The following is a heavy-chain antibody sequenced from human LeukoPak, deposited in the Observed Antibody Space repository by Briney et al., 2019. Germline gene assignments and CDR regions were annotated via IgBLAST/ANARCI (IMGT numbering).Heavy chain of an antibody. CDR3: ARGVYSSAWYGGEDFDY. V-gene: IGHV3-21*01. Sequence: NPGGSLRLSCAASGFTFSNYSMNWVRQAPGRGLEWVSSMSSSGSYIYYADSVKCRFTVSRDNARNSLYLHMNSLRAEDTAVYYCARGVYSSAWYGGEDFDYWGQGTLVTVSS. J-gene: IGHJ4*02. D-gene: IGHD6-13*01. CDR1: GFTFSNYS. CDR2: MSSSGSYI.